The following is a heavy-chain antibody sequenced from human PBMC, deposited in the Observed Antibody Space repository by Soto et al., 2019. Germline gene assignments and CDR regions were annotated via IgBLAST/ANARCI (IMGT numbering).Heavy chain of an antibody. CDR2: IYPGDSDT. D-gene: IGHD6-19*01. V-gene: IGHV5-51*01. CDR1: GYSFTSYW. J-gene: IGHJ4*02. Sequence: PGESLKISCKGSGYSFTSYWIGWVRQMPGKGLEWMGIIYPGDSDTRYSPSFQGQVTISADKSISTAYLQWSSLKASDTAMYYCARGRRQWLVRGREGVFDYWGQGTLVTVSS. CDR3: ARGRRQWLVRGREGVFDY.